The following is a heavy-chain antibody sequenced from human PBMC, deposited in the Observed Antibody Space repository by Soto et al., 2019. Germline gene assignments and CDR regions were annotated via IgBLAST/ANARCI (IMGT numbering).Heavy chain of an antibody. CDR3: SYDSSGYNYYFDH. J-gene: IGHJ4*02. Sequence: GSLRLSCTASGFTFGDYAMSWFRQAPGKGLEWVSFIRSKTYGGTTEYAASVQGRFTISRDDSKGIAYLQMNSLKTEDTAMYYCSYDSSGYNYYFDHWGQGTLVTVSS. CDR2: IRSKTYGGTT. D-gene: IGHD3-22*01. CDR1: GFTFGDYA. V-gene: IGHV3-49*03.